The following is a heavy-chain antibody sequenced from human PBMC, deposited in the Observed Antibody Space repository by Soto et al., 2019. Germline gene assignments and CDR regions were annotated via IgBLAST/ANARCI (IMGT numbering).Heavy chain of an antibody. V-gene: IGHV3-30-3*01. Sequence: QVQLVESGGGVVQPGRSLRLSCAASGFTFSSYATHWVRQAPGKGLEWVAVISYDGSNKYYADSVKGRFTISRDNSKNTLYLQMTSLRAEDTAVYYCARDNQYCSSTSCYPHFDYWGQGTLVTVSS. J-gene: IGHJ4*02. CDR2: ISYDGSNK. CDR3: ARDNQYCSSTSCYPHFDY. D-gene: IGHD2-2*01. CDR1: GFTFSSYA.